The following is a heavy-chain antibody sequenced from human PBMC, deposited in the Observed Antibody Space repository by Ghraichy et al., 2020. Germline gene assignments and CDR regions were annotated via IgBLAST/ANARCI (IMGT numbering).Heavy chain of an antibody. Sequence: GESLNISCAASGFTFSSYWMDWVRQAPGKGLVWVSRINSDGSTTTYADSVKGRFTISRDNAKNTLYLQMNSLRAEDTAVYYCARDNLGGYGDAFDTWGQGTMVTVSS. CDR2: INSDGSTT. J-gene: IGHJ3*02. CDR1: GFTFSSYW. V-gene: IGHV3-74*01. CDR3: ARDNLGGYGDAFDT. D-gene: IGHD5-12*01.